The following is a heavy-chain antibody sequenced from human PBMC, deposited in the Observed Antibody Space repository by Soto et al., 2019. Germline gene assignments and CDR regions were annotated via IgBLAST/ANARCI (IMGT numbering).Heavy chain of an antibody. D-gene: IGHD1-1*01. CDR2: ISGSGGGI. V-gene: IGHV3-23*01. CDR3: VRGYWKGDV. CDR1: GFTFSTYA. J-gene: IGHJ6*02. Sequence: EVQLLESGGGLVQPGGSLRLSCAASGFTFSTYARNWVRQAPGKGLEWVSAISGSGGGIHNADSVKGRFTIYRDNSKNTLYLQMNMLRDEDTAVYHCVRGYWKGDVWGRGTTVRVSS.